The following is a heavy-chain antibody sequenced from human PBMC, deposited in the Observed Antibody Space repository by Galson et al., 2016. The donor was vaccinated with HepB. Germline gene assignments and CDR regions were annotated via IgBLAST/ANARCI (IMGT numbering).Heavy chain of an antibody. CDR1: GGSFNAYY. V-gene: IGHV4-34*01. J-gene: IGHJ5*02. CDR3: ARVVVAATNWFDL. Sequence: LSLTCGVSGGSFNAYYWSWVRQPPGRGLEWIGEINYAGSTKYNPSLKSRVTISVDTSENQFSLKLTSMTAADTAVYYCARVVVAATNWFDLWGQGTLVTVSS. D-gene: IGHD2-15*01. CDR2: INYAGST.